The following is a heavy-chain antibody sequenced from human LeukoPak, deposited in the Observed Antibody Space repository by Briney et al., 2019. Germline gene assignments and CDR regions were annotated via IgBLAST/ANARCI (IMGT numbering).Heavy chain of an antibody. D-gene: IGHD6-13*01. J-gene: IGHJ4*02. Sequence: SETLSLTCTVSGGSISSSSYYWGWIRQPPGKGLEWIGYINYSGNTYYNPSLKSRVTISLNQFSLKLNSMTSADTAVYYCARERAAGNPSHFDYWGQGTLVTVSS. CDR3: ARERAAGNPSHFDY. V-gene: IGHV4-61*05. CDR1: GGSISSSSYY. CDR2: INYSGNT.